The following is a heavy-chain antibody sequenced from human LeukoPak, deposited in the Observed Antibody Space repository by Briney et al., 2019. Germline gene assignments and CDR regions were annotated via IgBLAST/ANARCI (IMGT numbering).Heavy chain of an antibody. J-gene: IGHJ4*02. V-gene: IGHV3-23*01. CDR1: GFTFSGYA. Sequence: GGSLRLSCAASGFTFSGYAMSWVRQAPGKGLEWVSVISGSGDSTYYADPAKGRFTISRDNSKNTLYLRMKSLRVEDTAVYYCAKVRGYSGYGYFDYWGQGILVTVSS. CDR2: ISGSGDST. CDR3: AKVRGYSGYGYFDY. D-gene: IGHD5-12*01.